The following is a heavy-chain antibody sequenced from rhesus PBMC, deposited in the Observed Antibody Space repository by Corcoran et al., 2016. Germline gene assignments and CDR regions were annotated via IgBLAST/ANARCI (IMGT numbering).Heavy chain of an antibody. J-gene: IGHJ5-1*01. CDR2: FSYNGKTI. Sequence: EVQLVESGGGLVQPGGSLRLSCAASGFTFSSYDMSWVRQAPGKGLKWVSYFSYNGKTIYYADSVKGRFTISRDNAKNSLSLQMSSLRAEDTAVYYCTRDIRTGFDVWGPGVLVTVSS. V-gene: IGHV3-136*01. CDR1: GFTFSSYD. CDR3: TRDIRTGFDV.